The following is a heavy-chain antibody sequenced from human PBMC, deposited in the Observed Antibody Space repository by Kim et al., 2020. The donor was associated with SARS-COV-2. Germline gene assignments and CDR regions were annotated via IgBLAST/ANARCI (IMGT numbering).Heavy chain of an antibody. CDR1: GFTFSDSA. Sequence: GGSLRLSCGASGFTFSDSAMHWVRQASGKGLEWVGRIRSKANGYATAYIESVRGRFTISRDDSRNTAYLQMNSLKTEDTAVYYCTRDAGTTLVFWGAFD. V-gene: IGHV3-73*01. J-gene: IGHJ3*02. D-gene: IGHD1-1*01. CDR3: TRDAGTTLVFWGAFD. CDR2: IRSKANGYAT.